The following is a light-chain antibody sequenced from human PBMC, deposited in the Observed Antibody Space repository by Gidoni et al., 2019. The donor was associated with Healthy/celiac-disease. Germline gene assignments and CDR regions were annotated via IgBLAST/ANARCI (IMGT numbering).Light chain of an antibody. Sequence: DRQMTQYPSSLSASVGGRVTITCRASQSISSYLTWYQQKPGKAPKLLIYAASSLQSGVPSRFSGSGSVTDFTLTISSLQPEDFATYFCQQSYSTPPITFGGGTKVEIK. J-gene: IGKJ4*01. CDR2: AAS. CDR1: QSISSY. CDR3: QQSYSTPPIT. V-gene: IGKV1-39*01.